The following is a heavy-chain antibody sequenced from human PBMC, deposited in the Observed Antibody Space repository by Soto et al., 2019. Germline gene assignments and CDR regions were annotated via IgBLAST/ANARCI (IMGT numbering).Heavy chain of an antibody. CDR1: GYTFSNYG. J-gene: IGHJ5*02. V-gene: IGHV1-18*01. CDR2: ISLYSDGT. D-gene: IGHD2-2*01. Sequence: ASVKGSCKTSGYTFSNYGITWVRQAPGQPLEWLGWISLYSDGTNYAQKFQGRVSMTTDTSTTTAYMELRSLRSDDTAVYYCARVVPGAEAWFGPWGQGTLVTVSS. CDR3: ARVVPGAEAWFGP.